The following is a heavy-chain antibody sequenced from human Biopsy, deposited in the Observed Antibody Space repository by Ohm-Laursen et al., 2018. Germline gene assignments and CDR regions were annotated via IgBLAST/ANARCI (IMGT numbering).Heavy chain of an antibody. CDR3: ARHPTGFWFDP. J-gene: IGHJ5*02. CDR1: GGSISSSTTYY. Sequence: TLSLTCIVSGGSISSSTTYYWAWLRQPPGKGLEWIGSIYNTETTFYNPSLKSRVPISVDTSTNQFSLKVSSVTAADTALYFCARHPTGFWFDPWGHGTLVTVSS. CDR2: IYNTETT. V-gene: IGHV4-39*01.